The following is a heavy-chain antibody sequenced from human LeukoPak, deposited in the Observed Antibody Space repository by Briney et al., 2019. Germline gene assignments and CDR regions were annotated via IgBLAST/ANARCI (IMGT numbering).Heavy chain of an antibody. CDR3: ARHLFFSGSGNDAFDN. CDR2: IYPGDSDT. J-gene: IGHJ3*02. CDR1: GYSFTSYW. D-gene: IGHD3-10*01. Sequence: GESLKISCKGSGYSFTSYWIGWVRQMPGKGLEWMGIIYPGDSDTRYSPSFQGQVTISADKSISTAYLQWSSLKASDTAMYYCARHLFFSGSGNDAFDNWGQGTMVTVSS. V-gene: IGHV5-51*01.